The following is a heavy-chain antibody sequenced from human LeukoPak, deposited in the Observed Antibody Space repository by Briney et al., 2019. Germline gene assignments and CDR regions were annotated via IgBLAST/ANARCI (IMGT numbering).Heavy chain of an antibody. V-gene: IGHV4-59*12. J-gene: IGHJ3*02. Sequence: SETLSLTCTVSGGSISRYYWSWIRQHPGKGLEWIGYISYSGSTYYNPSLKSRVTISVDTSKNQFSLKLSSVTAADTAVYYCARDVTSPGSYDSSGYNAFDIWGQGTMVTVSS. CDR3: ARDVTSPGSYDSSGYNAFDI. CDR1: GGSISRYY. D-gene: IGHD3-22*01. CDR2: ISYSGST.